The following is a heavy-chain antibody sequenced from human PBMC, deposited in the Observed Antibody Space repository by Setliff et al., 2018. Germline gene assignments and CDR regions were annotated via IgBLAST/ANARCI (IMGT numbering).Heavy chain of an antibody. CDR1: GASVSSHY. CDR2: ISYSGIT. J-gene: IGHJ4*02. CDR3: AGSTVTQVDY. Sequence: SETLSLTCNVSGASVSSHYWDWIRQPPGKGLEWIGFISYSGITTYNVSLKSRVSISVDTSKNQLSLTLSSVTAADTAVYYCAGSTVTQVDYWGQGTLVTVSS. V-gene: IGHV4-59*08. D-gene: IGHD4-17*01.